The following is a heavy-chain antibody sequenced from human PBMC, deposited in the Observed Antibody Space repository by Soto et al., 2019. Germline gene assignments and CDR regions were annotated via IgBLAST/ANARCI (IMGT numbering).Heavy chain of an antibody. CDR3: AKQLSTVTTHYYYYGMDV. V-gene: IGHV3-23*01. J-gene: IGHJ6*02. D-gene: IGHD4-17*01. CDR2: ISGSGGST. Sequence: GGSLRLSCAASGFTFSSYAMSWVRQAPGKGLEWVSAISGSGGSTYYADSVKGRFTISRDNSKNTLYLQMNSLRAEDTAVYYCAKQLSTVTTHYYYYGMDVWGQGTTVTVSS. CDR1: GFTFSSYA.